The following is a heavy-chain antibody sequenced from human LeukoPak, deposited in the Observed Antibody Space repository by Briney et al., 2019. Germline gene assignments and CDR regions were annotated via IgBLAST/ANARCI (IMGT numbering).Heavy chain of an antibody. V-gene: IGHV1-18*01. CDR3: AKVQNLVPFECES. CDR2: IGAYNGNT. CDR1: GYTFTTYG. J-gene: IGHJ5*02. Sequence: GASVKVSCKASGYTFTTYGITWVRQAPGQGLEWMAWIGAYNGNTNYAQKLQGRITVNTDTSTSTAYMELRSLRSDDTAVYYCAKVQNLVPFECESWGQGTLVTVSS. D-gene: IGHD1-7*01.